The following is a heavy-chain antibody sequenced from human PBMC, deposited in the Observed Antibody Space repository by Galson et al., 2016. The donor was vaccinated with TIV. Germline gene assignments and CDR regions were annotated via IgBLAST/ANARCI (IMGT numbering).Heavy chain of an antibody. J-gene: IGHJ3*02. CDR2: VYWDDDE. D-gene: IGHD1-1*01. V-gene: IGHV2-5*02. Sequence: PALVKPTQTLTLTCTFSGFSLTTIGVGVAWLRQPPGKALECLAVVYWDDDERYSPSLRRRLTVTKDTSKNQVVLTMTNMDPVDTATYYCAPRRTTGSGDTFDIWGQGTMVTVSS. CDR1: GFSLTTIGVG. CDR3: APRRTTGSGDTFDI.